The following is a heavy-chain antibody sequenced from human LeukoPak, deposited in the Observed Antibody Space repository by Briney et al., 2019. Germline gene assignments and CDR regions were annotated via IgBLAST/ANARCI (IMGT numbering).Heavy chain of an antibody. D-gene: IGHD3-10*01. Sequence: GGSLRLSRAASGFTFRNYVIHWVRQAPGKGLEWVAVTSSDLNVKLYADSVKGRFTISRDNSRSTLYLQMNSLRPEDTAIYYCAREGYYGSGSPPSLYFDYWGQGTRVTVSS. CDR1: GFTFRNYV. CDR2: TSSDLNVK. CDR3: AREGYYGSGSPPSLYFDY. J-gene: IGHJ4*02. V-gene: IGHV3-30-3*01.